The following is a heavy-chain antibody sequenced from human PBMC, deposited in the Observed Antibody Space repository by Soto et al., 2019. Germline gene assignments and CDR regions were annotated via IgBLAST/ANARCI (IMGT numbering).Heavy chain of an antibody. CDR2: IKDGNGNK. V-gene: IGHV1-3*01. Sequence: ASVKVSCKASGYTFTSYGMSCVRQAPGQGXEWMGWIKDGNGNKKYSQKLQGRVNINRDTYASTDYMELSSLRYEDTAVYYCARVSSYCSSTSCPPSFDYWGQGTLVTVSS. J-gene: IGHJ4*02. D-gene: IGHD2-2*01. CDR3: ARVSSYCSSTSCPPSFDY. CDR1: GYTFTSYG.